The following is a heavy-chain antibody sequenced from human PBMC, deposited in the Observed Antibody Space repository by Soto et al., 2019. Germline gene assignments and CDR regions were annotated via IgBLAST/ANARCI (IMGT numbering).Heavy chain of an antibody. CDR1: GYTITSYA. CDR3: ARGSDYDSSGYYYSWFDP. D-gene: IGHD3-22*01. J-gene: IGHJ5*02. Sequence: ASVKVSCKASGYTITSYAMHWVRQAPGQRLEWMGWINAGNGNTKYSQKFQGRVTITRDTSASTAYMELSSLRSEDTAVYYCARGSDYDSSGYYYSWFDPWGQGTLVTVSS. CDR2: INAGNGNT. V-gene: IGHV1-3*01.